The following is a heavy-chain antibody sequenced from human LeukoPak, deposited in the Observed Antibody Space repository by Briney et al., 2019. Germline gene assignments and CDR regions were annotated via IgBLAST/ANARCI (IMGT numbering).Heavy chain of an antibody. CDR1: GFTFSGYA. D-gene: IGHD6-6*01. V-gene: IGHV3-23*01. CDR3: AKDVGSSSSYFDY. CDR2: ISGSGGST. Sequence: PGGSLRLSCAASGFTFSGYAMSWVRQAPGKGLEWVSAISGSGGSTYYADSVKGRFTISRDNAKNSLYLQMNSLRAEDTALYYCAKDVGSSSSYFDYWGQGTLVTVSS. J-gene: IGHJ4*02.